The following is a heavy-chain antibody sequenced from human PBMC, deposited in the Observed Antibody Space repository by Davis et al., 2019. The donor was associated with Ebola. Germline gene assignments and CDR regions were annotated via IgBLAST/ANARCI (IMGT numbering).Heavy chain of an antibody. D-gene: IGHD2-2*01. Sequence: HTGGSLRLSCAASGFTFSNHYMHWVRRAPGKGLEWVARIKTDGSTTRYADSVKGRFTISRDNTKNTLYLQMNSLRGEDTAVYFCVRDTSHQLPHWLYYFYGMDVWGQGTTVTVSS. CDR3: VRDTSHQLPHWLYYFYGMDV. CDR1: GFTFSNHY. J-gene: IGHJ6*02. CDR2: IKTDGSTT. V-gene: IGHV3-74*01.